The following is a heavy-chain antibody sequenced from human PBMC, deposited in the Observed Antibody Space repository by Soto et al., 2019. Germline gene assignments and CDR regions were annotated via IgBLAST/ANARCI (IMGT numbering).Heavy chain of an antibody. Sequence: PGGSLRLSCAASGFTFSSYAMNWVRQAPGKGLEWLSGVSGSGSHTYYADSMKGWFTISRDNSKNTLYLQMNSLRAEDTAVYYCAKVVVAAYDAFDIWGHGTLVTVS. V-gene: IGHV3-23*01. J-gene: IGHJ3*02. CDR1: GFTFSSYA. D-gene: IGHD2-15*01. CDR2: VSGSGSHT. CDR3: AKVVVAAYDAFDI.